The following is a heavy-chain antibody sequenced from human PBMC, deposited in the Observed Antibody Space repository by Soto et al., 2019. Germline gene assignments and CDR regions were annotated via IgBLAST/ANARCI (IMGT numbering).Heavy chain of an antibody. CDR1: GFTFSSYA. CDR2: ISGSGGST. V-gene: IGHV3-23*01. Sequence: GSLRLSCAASGFTFSSYAMSWVRQAPGKGLEWVSAISGSGGSTYYADSVKGRFTISRDNSKNTLYLQMNSLRAEDTAVYYCAKFRFTYGAANDAFDIWGQGTMVTVSS. D-gene: IGHD4-17*01. J-gene: IGHJ3*02. CDR3: AKFRFTYGAANDAFDI.